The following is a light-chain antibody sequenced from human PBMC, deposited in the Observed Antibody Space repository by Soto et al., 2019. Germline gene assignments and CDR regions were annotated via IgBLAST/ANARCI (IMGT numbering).Light chain of an antibody. CDR2: DVS. J-gene: IGLJ1*01. Sequence: ALTQPASVSGSPGQSITISCTGTSSDVGGYNYVSWYQQHPGKAPKLMIYDVSNRPSGVSNRFSGSKSGNTASLTISGLQAEDEADYYCSSYTSSSTLEVFGTGTRSPS. CDR1: SSDVGGYNY. V-gene: IGLV2-14*01. CDR3: SSYTSSSTLEV.